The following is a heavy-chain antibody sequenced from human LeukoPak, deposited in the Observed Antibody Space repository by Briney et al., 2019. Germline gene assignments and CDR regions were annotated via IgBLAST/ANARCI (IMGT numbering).Heavy chain of an antibody. V-gene: IGHV4-30-2*01. CDR1: GGSISSGGYS. CDR3: ARGLGGLNYGDYFDY. Sequence: SETLSFTCAVSGGSISSGGYSWSWIRQPPGKGLEWIGYIYHSGSTYYNPSLKSRVTISVDRSKNQFSLKLSSVTAADTAVYYCARGLGGLNYGDYFDYWGQGTLVTVSS. J-gene: IGHJ4*02. D-gene: IGHD4-17*01. CDR2: IYHSGST.